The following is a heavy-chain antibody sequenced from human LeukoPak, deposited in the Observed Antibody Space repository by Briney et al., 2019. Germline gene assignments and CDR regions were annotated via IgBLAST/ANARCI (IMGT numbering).Heavy chain of an antibody. CDR2: IYYSGST. CDR1: GGSISSYY. J-gene: IGHJ1*01. Sequence: PSETLSLTCTVSGGSISSYYWSWIRQPPGKGLEWIGYIYYSGSTNYNPSLKSRVTISVDTSKNQFSLNLSSVTAADTAVYYCARVGGTSCYKLWGQGTLVTVSS. D-gene: IGHD2-2*02. V-gene: IGHV4-59*01. CDR3: ARVGGTSCYKL.